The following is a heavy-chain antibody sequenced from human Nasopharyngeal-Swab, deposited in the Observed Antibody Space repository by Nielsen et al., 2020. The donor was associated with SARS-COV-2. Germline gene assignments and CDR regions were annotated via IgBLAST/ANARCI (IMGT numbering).Heavy chain of an antibody. Sequence: SETLSLTCTVSGGSISSYYWSWIRQPPGKGLEWIGYIYYSGSTNYNPSLKSRVTISVDTSKNQFSLKLSSVTAADTAVYYCARASQQLVQGYYYYYGMDVWGQGTTVTVSS. V-gene: IGHV4-59*12. CDR2: IYYSGST. CDR1: GGSISSYY. D-gene: IGHD6-13*01. J-gene: IGHJ6*02. CDR3: ARASQQLVQGYYYYYGMDV.